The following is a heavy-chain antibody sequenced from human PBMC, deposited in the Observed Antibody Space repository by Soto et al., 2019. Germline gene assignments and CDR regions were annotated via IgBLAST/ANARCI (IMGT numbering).Heavy chain of an antibody. Sequence: QVQLVQSGAEVKKPGSSVKVSCKGSGDTFSRYAISWVRQAPGQGLEWMGVIIPIFATPNYAQKFQGRVTISADESTNTAYMELSSLRSEDTALYYCVNNGGGATGYNGMDVWGQGTTVTVSS. CDR3: VNNGGGATGYNGMDV. CDR2: IIPIFATP. CDR1: GDTFSRYA. D-gene: IGHD1-26*01. V-gene: IGHV1-69*01. J-gene: IGHJ6*02.